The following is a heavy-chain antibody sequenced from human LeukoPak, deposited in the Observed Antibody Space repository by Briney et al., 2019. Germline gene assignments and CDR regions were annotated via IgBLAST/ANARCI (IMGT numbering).Heavy chain of an antibody. V-gene: IGHV3-21*01. J-gene: IGHJ3*02. CDR3: ARGRTSGWYAQDAFDI. CDR1: GFSSYN. Sequence: GGYLRLSCAASGFSSYNMNWVRQAPGKGLEWVSSISSSTSYISYADSVKGRFTISRDNAKNSLYLQMNSLRAEDTAVYYCARGRTSGWYAQDAFDIWGQGTMVTVSS. D-gene: IGHD6-19*01. CDR2: ISSSTSYI.